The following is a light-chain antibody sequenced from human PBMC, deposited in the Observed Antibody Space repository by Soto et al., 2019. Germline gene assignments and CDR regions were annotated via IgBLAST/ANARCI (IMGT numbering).Light chain of an antibody. J-gene: IGLJ1*01. CDR1: SSDVGGHDY. CDR3: SSYSSTTLV. CDR2: EVR. Sequence: QSVLTQPASVSGSPGQSITISCTGTSSDVGGHDYVSWYQQHPGKAPKLIIYEVRNRPSGVSNRFSGSKSGNTASLTISGLQAEDEADYYCSSYSSTTLVFGTGTNFTVL. V-gene: IGLV2-14*01.